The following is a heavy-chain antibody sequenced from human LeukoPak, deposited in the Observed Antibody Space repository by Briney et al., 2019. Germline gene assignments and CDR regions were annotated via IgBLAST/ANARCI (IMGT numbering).Heavy chain of an antibody. CDR2: FDPEDGET. CDR1: GYTLTELS. J-gene: IGHJ4*02. CDR3: ATDRGGVYCSSTSCYIRDY. Sequence: ASVKVSCKVSGYTLTELSMHSVRQAPGKGLEWMGGFDPEDGETIYAQKFQGRVTMTEDTSTDTAYMELSSLRSEDTAVYYCATDRGGVYCSSTSCYIRDYWGQGTLVTVSS. V-gene: IGHV1-24*01. D-gene: IGHD2-2*02.